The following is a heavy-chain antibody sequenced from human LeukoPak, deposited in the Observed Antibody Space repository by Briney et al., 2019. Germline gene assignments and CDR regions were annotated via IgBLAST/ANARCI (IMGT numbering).Heavy chain of an antibody. Sequence: SVKVSWKASGGTFSSYAISWVRQAPAQGLEWMGGIIPIFGTANYAQKFQGRVTITADESTSTAYMELSSLRSEDTAVYYCARAGGYCSSTSCYLDWFDPWGQGTLVTVSS. V-gene: IGHV1-69*13. CDR3: ARAGGYCSSTSCYLDWFDP. CDR2: IIPIFGTA. J-gene: IGHJ5*02. CDR1: GGTFSSYA. D-gene: IGHD2-2*01.